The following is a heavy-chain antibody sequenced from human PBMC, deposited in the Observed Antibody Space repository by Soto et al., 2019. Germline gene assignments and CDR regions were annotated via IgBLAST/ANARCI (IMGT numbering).Heavy chain of an antibody. J-gene: IGHJ5*02. V-gene: IGHV4-39*01. Sequence: QLQLQESGPELVKPSETLSLTCSVFGGSISRSNQYWGWIRQPPGKGLEWIGTFYYGGNSFYNPSLRSRVTISENTSKNQFSLQLNFVTAADTAVYYCARLPQALYQQNWFDPWGQGTLVTVSS. CDR3: ARLPQALYQQNWFDP. CDR2: FYYGGNS. D-gene: IGHD2-2*01. CDR1: GGSISRSNQY.